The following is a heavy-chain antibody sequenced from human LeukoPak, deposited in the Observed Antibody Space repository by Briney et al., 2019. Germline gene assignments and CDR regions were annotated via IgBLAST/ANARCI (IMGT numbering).Heavy chain of an antibody. CDR3: SGEGAGIYYYGMNL. J-gene: IGHJ6*02. CDR1: GFTFSSYA. CDR2: ISYDGSNK. V-gene: IGHV3-30-3*01. D-gene: IGHD6-19*01. Sequence: GGSLRLSCAASGFTFSSYAMHWVRQAPGKGLEWVAVISYDGSNKYYADSVKGRFTISRDNSKNTPYLQMNSLRAEDTAVYYCSGEGAGIYYYGMNLWGQGTTVTVSS.